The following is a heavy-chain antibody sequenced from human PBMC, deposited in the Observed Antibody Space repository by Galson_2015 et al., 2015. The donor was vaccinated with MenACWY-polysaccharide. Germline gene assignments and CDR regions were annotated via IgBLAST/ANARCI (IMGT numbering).Heavy chain of an antibody. J-gene: IGHJ4*02. Sequence: SLRLSCAASGFTFDNYAMHWVRQAPGKGLEWVSGISWNSGSIGYADSVKGRFTISRVNAKNSLYLQMNSLRAEDTALYYCAKGRYDSGWNYFDNWGQGTLVTVSS. CDR1: GFTFDNYA. CDR3: AKGRYDSGWNYFDN. V-gene: IGHV3-9*01. CDR2: ISWNSGSI. D-gene: IGHD6-19*01.